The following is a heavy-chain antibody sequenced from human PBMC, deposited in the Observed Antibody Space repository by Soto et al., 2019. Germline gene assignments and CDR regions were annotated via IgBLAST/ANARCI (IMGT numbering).Heavy chain of an antibody. J-gene: IGHJ5*02. Sequence: QVQLQESGPRLVKPSETLSLTCTVSGGSFSPNYWAWIRQPPGKGLEWVGYISFGGTTSYNPSLKSQVTISLETSNSQFSLRLNSVTAADTAVYYCARLVAYYPSLDPWGPGTLVTVSS. V-gene: IGHV4-59*08. CDR3: ARLVAYYPSLDP. CDR2: ISFGGTT. D-gene: IGHD2-21*01. CDR1: GGSFSPNY.